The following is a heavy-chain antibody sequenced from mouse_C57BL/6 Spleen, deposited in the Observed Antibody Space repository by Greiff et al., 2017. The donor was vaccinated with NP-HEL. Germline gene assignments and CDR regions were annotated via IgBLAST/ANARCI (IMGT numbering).Heavy chain of an antibody. CDR3: AREEDYSNSWFAY. V-gene: IGHV1-80*01. J-gene: IGHJ3*01. Sequence: QVQLQQSRAELVKPGASVKISCKASGYAFSSYWMNWVKQRPGKGLEWIGQIYPGDGDTNYNGKFKGKATLTADKSSSTAYMQLSSLTSEDSAVYFCAREEDYSNSWFAYWGQGTLVTVSA. CDR2: IYPGDGDT. CDR1: GYAFSSYW. D-gene: IGHD2-5*01.